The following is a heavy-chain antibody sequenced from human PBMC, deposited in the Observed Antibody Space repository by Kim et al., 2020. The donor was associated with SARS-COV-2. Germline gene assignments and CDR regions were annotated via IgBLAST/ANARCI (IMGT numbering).Heavy chain of an antibody. Sequence: RYSPSFQGQVTISADKSISTAYLQWSSLKASDTAMYYCARHGARDYGMDVWGQGTTVTVSS. D-gene: IGHD3-10*01. CDR3: ARHGARDYGMDV. V-gene: IGHV5-51*01. J-gene: IGHJ6*02.